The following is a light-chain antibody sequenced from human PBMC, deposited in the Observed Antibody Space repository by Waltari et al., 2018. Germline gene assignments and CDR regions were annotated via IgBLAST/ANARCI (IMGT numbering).Light chain of an antibody. CDR1: SGSIASNF. Sequence: NFMLTQPHSVSESPGKTVTISCTRSSGSIASNFVQWFQQRPGSSPTTVIYEDYQRPSGVPDRFSGSIESSSNSASLTISGLKTEDEADYYCQSYDSNNHGVFGGGTKLTVL. V-gene: IGLV6-57*01. J-gene: IGLJ3*02. CDR3: QSYDSNNHGV. CDR2: EDY.